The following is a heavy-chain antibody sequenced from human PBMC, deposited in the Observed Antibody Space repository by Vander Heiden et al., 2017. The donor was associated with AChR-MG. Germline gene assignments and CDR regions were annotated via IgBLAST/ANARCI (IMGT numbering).Heavy chain of an antibody. V-gene: IGHV3-33*01. J-gene: IGHJ4*02. Sequence: QVQLVESGGGVVQPGRSLRLSCAASGFTFSRYGMHWVRQAPGKGLEWVAVIWYDGSNKYYADSVKGRFTISRDNSKNTLYLQMNSLRAEDTAVYYCARASITIFGVASYFDYWGQGTLVTVSS. CDR1: GFTFSRYG. CDR3: ARASITIFGVASYFDY. D-gene: IGHD3-3*01. CDR2: IWYDGSNK.